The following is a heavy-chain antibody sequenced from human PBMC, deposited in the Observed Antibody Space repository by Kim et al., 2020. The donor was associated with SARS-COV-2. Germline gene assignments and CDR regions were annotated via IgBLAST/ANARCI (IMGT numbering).Heavy chain of an antibody. CDR2: IIPILGIA. J-gene: IGHJ6*02. CDR1: GGTFSSYT. CDR3: ARGGPLTRYCSSTSCGSYYYGMDV. V-gene: IGHV1-69*02. Sequence: SVKVSCKASGGTFSSYTISWVRQAPGQGLEWMGRIIPILGIANHAQKFQGRVTITADKSTSTAYMELSSLRSEDTAVYYCARGGPLTRYCSSTSCGSYYYGMDVWGQGTTVTVSS. D-gene: IGHD2-2*01.